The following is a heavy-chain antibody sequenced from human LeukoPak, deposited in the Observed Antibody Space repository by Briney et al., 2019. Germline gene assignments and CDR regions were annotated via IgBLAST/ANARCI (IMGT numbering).Heavy chain of an antibody. Sequence: PSQTLSLTCTVSGDSISNGGSISNGGHYWSWIRQFPGKGLEWIGYIYHSGNTYYNPSLESRVIIAVDTSENRFSLKLNSVTAADTAVYYCARYLVRGVPSLDYWGQGTLVTVSS. J-gene: IGHJ4*02. V-gene: IGHV4-31*03. CDR2: IYHSGNT. D-gene: IGHD3-10*01. CDR3: ARYLVRGVPSLDY. CDR1: GDSISNGGSISNGGHY.